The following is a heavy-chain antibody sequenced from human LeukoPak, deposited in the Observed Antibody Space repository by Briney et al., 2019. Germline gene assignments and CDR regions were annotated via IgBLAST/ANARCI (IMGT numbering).Heavy chain of an antibody. V-gene: IGHV3-30*03. Sequence: WGSLRLSCAASGFTFSSYDMHWVRQAPGKGLEWVAVISYDGSNKYYADSVKGRFTISRDNSKNTLYLQMNSLRAEDTAVYYSADKLWQAQGVQGTLVTVSS. CDR1: GFTFSSYD. CDR3: ADKLWQAQ. CDR2: ISYDGSNK. J-gene: IGHJ4*02. D-gene: IGHD3-16*01.